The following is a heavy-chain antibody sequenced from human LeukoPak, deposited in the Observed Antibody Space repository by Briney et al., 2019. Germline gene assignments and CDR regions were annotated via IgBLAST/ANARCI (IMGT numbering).Heavy chain of an antibody. CDR1: GYTFTSYG. CDR3: ARGKTLGYCSSTSCYTGNWFDP. Sequence: GASVKVSCKASGYTFTSYGISWVRQAPGQGLEWMGWISAYNGNTNYAQKLQGRVTMTTDTSTSTAYMELRSLRSDDTAVYYCARGKTLGYCSSTSCYTGNWFDPWGQGTLVTVSS. V-gene: IGHV1-18*01. CDR2: ISAYNGNT. D-gene: IGHD2-2*02. J-gene: IGHJ5*02.